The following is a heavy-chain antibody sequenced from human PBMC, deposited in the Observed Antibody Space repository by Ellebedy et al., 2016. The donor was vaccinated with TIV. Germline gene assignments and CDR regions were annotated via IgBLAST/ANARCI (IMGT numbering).Heavy chain of an antibody. CDR2: IYYSGST. D-gene: IGHD2-21*02. J-gene: IGHJ5*02. V-gene: IGHV4-59*08. CDR1: GGSISSYY. CDR3: ARHYIGAYCGGDCYMFDP. Sequence: MPSETLSLTCTVSGGSISSYYWSWIRQPPGKGLEWIGYIYYSGSTNYNPSLKSRVTISVDTSKNQFSLKLSSVTAADTAVYYCARHYIGAYCGGDCYMFDPWGQGTLVTVSS.